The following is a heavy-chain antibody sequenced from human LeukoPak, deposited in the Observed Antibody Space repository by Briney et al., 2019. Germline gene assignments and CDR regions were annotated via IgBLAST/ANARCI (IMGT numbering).Heavy chain of an antibody. CDR1: GYTFTSYA. CDR3: AKVGSGYDNPLYY. Sequence: GASVKVSCKASGYTFTSYAMHWVRQAPGKGLEWVSAISGSGCSTYYADSVKGRFTISRDNSKNTLYLQMNSLRAEDTAVYYCAKVGSGYDNPLYYWGQGTLVTVSS. D-gene: IGHD5-12*01. J-gene: IGHJ4*02. V-gene: IGHV3-23*01. CDR2: ISGSGCST.